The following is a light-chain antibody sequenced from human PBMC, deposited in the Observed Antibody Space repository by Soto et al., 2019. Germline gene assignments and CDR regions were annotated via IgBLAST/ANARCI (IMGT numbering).Light chain of an antibody. CDR3: QQYNDWPPIT. V-gene: IGKV3-15*01. CDR1: QSVSNN. J-gene: IGKJ5*01. CDR2: YAS. Sequence: EIMMTQSPATLSLSPGERATLSCRASQSVSNNLDWYQQKHGQVPRLLIYYASTRATGIPPRLSGSGSGPEFTLTISSLQAEDFALYYCQQYNDWPPITFRKETLPEIK.